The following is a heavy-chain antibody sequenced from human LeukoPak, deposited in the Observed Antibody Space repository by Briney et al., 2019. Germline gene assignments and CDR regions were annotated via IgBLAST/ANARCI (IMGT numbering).Heavy chain of an antibody. CDR3: ARASVDRRIDY. CDR1: GYTFTSYG. CDR2: INPNSGGT. D-gene: IGHD3-22*01. V-gene: IGHV1-2*02. Sequence: ASVKVSCKASGYTFTSYGISWVRQAPGQGLEWMGWINPNSGGTNYAQKFQSRVTMTRDTSISTAYMELSRLRSDDTAVYYCARASVDRRIDYWGQGTLVTVSS. J-gene: IGHJ4*02.